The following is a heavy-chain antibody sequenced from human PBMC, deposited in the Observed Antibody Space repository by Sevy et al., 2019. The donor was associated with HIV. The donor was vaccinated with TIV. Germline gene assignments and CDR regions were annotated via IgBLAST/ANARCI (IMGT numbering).Heavy chain of an antibody. CDR1: GFTFTLYA. CDR3: AGVAMEYCTDDCYHRFDY. J-gene: IGHJ4*02. CDR2: ISYSGTNK. D-gene: IGHD2-21*02. Sequence: GGSLRLSCAASGFTFTLYAIHWVRQAPGKGLEWVALISYSGTNKYYADTVKGRFTNSGDDSKNTAYLQMDNLRTDDTAVYYWAGVAMEYCTDDCYHRFDYWGQGTQVTVSS. V-gene: IGHV3-30-3*01.